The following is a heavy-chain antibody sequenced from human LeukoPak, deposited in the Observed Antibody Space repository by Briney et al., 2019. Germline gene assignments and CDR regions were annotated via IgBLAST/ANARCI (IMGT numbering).Heavy chain of an antibody. Sequence: ASAKVSSKASRYTLTGYYLHWVPPAPGQGLEWMGLIIPIFGTANYAQKFQGRVTITADESTSTAYMELSSLRSEDTAVYYCARSTHCSSTSCRVRYNWFDPWGQGTLVTVSS. V-gene: IGHV1-69*13. CDR1: RYTLTGYY. J-gene: IGHJ5*02. CDR3: ARSTHCSSTSCRVRYNWFDP. D-gene: IGHD2-2*01. CDR2: IIPIFGTA.